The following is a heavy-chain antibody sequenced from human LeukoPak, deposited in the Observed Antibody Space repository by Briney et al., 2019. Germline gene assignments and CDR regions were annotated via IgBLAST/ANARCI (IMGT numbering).Heavy chain of an antibody. CDR2: FKTDGSTT. V-gene: IGHV3-74*01. CDR3: ARSTSQGFDY. CDR1: GFTFNSYW. Sequence: GGSLRLSCAASGFTFNSYWMHRVRQVPGKGLVWVSLFKTDGSTTRYADSVKGRFTISRDNAKNTLYLQMNSLRAEETAVYYCARSTSQGFDYWGQGTPVIVSS. J-gene: IGHJ4*02.